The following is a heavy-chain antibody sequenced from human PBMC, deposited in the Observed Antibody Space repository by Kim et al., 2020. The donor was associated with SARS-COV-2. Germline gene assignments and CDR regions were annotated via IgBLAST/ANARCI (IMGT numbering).Heavy chain of an antibody. D-gene: IGHD3-3*01. V-gene: IGHV3-23*01. Sequence: YYADSVKGRFTISRDNSKNTLYLQMNSLRAEDTAVYYCAKDITIFGMDVWGQGTTVTVSS. J-gene: IGHJ6*02. CDR3: AKDITIFGMDV.